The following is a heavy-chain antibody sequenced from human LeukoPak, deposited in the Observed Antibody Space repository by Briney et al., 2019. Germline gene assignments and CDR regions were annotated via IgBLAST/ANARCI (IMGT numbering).Heavy chain of an antibody. D-gene: IGHD6-13*01. CDR1: GFTFSSDW. V-gene: IGHV3-7*01. J-gene: IGHJ2*01. CDR3: ARSTGYISRWYWPWYFDL. Sequence: GGSLRLSCAASGFTFSSDWMSWVRQAPGKGLEWGANIKQDGSEKYYVDSVKGRFTISRDNAKNSLYLQMNSLRAEDTAVYYCARSTGYISRWYWPWYFDLWGRGTLVTVSS. CDR2: IKQDGSEK.